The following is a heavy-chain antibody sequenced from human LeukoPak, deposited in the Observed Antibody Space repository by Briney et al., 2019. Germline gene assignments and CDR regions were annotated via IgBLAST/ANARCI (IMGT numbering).Heavy chain of an antibody. CDR1: GGSISSSSYY. CDR2: IYYSGST. V-gene: IGHV4-39*01. D-gene: IGHD2-2*01. J-gene: IGHJ4*02. Sequence: PSETLSLTCTVSGGSISSSSYYWGWIRQPPGKGLEWIGSIYYSGSTNYNPSLKSRVTISVDTSKNQFSLKLSSVTAADTAVYYCARHTCSSTSCPFDYWGQGTLVSVSS. CDR3: ARHTCSSTSCPFDY.